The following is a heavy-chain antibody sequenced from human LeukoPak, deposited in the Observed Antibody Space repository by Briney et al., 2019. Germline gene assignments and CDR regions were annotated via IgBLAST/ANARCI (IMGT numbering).Heavy chain of an antibody. CDR2: IKPDGGHQ. Sequence: GGSLRLSCAASGLAFSDYWMSWVRQAPGKGLEWVANIKPDGGHQNYVDSVKGRFTISRDNAKNSLYLQMNSLRAEDTAVYYCARVGYYDSSGYYYFDYWGQGTLVTVSS. CDR1: GLAFSDYW. CDR3: ARVGYYDSSGYYYFDY. D-gene: IGHD3-22*01. V-gene: IGHV3-7*01. J-gene: IGHJ4*02.